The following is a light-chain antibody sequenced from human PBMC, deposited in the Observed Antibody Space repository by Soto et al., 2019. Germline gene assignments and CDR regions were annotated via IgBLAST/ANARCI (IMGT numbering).Light chain of an antibody. CDR2: DVS. CDR3: GSYTSSDTMI. CDR1: SSDIGRYNY. Sequence: QSALTQPASVSGSPVQSITISCTGTSSDIGRYNYVSWYQHSPGKAPKLIIYDVSDRPSGVSNRFSGSKSGTTASLTISGLQAEDEADYYCGSYTSSDTMIFGGGTKVTVL. V-gene: IGLV2-14*03. J-gene: IGLJ2*01.